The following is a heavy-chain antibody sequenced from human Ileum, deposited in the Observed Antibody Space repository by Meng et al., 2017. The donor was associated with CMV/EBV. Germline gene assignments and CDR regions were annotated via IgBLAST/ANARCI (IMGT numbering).Heavy chain of an antibody. D-gene: IGHD3-10*01. J-gene: IGHJ4*02. V-gene: IGHV4-34*01. CDR1: GESFSGHF. Sequence: GSLRLSCAVYGESFSGHFWSWIRQPPGKGLEWIGDINHSGSTNYNPSLKSRVSISIFTSKNQFSLNLTSVTAADTAVYYCARVTRGFDYWGQGALVTVSS. CDR2: INHSGST. CDR3: ARVTRGFDY.